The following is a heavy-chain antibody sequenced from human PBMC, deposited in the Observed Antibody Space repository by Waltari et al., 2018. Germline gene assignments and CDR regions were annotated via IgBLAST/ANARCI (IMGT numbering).Heavy chain of an antibody. CDR3: ARDCSEYQGGPYYYYYMDV. J-gene: IGHJ6*03. Sequence: QVQLQESGPGLVKPSETLSLTCTVEGGSISSYYWSWIRQPDGKGLDWIGRIYTSGSTNYNPSLKSRVTMSVDTSKNQFSLKLSSVTAADTAVYYCARDCSEYQGGPYYYYYMDVWGKGTTVTISS. CDR1: GGSISSYY. CDR2: IYTSGST. D-gene: IGHD2-2*01. V-gene: IGHV4-4*07.